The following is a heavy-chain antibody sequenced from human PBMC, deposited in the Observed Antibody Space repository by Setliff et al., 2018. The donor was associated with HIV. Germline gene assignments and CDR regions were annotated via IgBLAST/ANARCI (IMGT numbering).Heavy chain of an antibody. V-gene: IGHV4-39*01. Sequence: SETLSLTCSVSGASISSSSYYWGWVRQPPGKGLEWIGSVSYSGSTYYSPSLKSRVTIAVDTSKNQFSLNLKSMTAADTAIYYCARDSRMIMEGTDYWGQGILVTVSS. J-gene: IGHJ4*02. CDR1: GASISSSSYY. D-gene: IGHD3-16*01. CDR2: VSYSGST. CDR3: ARDSRMIMEGTDY.